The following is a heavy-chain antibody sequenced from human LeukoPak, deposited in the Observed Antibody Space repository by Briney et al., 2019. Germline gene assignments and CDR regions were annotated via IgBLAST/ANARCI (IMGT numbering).Heavy chain of an antibody. CDR3: AKLRITIFGVVIPFDAFDI. J-gene: IGHJ3*02. V-gene: IGHV3-23*01. CDR2: IRGSGGST. D-gene: IGHD3-3*01. CDR1: GFTFSSYA. Sequence: GGSLRLSCAASGFTFSSYAMSWVRQAPGKGLEWVSAIRGSGGSTYYADSVKGRFTISRDNSKNTLYLQMNSLRAEDTAVYYCAKLRITIFGVVIPFDAFDIWGQGTMVTVSS.